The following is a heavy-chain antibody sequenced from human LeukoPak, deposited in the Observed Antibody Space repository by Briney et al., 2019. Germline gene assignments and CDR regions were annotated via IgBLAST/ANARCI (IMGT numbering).Heavy chain of an antibody. CDR1: GFTFSSYS. Sequence: GGSLRLSCAASGFTFSSYSMNWVRQAPGKGLEWVSSISSSSSYIYYADSVKGRFTISRDNAKNSLYLQMNSLRAEDTAVYYCATVEMATIRKGGLFDYWGQGTLVTVSS. D-gene: IGHD5-24*01. V-gene: IGHV3-21*04. CDR3: ATVEMATIRKGGLFDY. CDR2: ISSSSSYI. J-gene: IGHJ4*02.